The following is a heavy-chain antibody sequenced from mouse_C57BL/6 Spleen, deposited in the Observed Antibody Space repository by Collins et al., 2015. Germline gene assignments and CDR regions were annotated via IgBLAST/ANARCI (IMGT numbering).Heavy chain of an antibody. CDR3: APRQLGLYYAMDY. Sequence: DVQLQESGPGLVKPSQSLSLTCTVTGYSITSDYAWNWIRQFPGNKLEWMGYISYSGSTSYNPSLKSRISITRDTSKNQFFLQLNSVTTEDTATYYCAPRQLGLYYAMDYWGQGTSVTVSS. D-gene: IGHD3-2*01. J-gene: IGHJ4*01. CDR1: GYSITSDYA. CDR2: ISYSGST. V-gene: IGHV3-2*02.